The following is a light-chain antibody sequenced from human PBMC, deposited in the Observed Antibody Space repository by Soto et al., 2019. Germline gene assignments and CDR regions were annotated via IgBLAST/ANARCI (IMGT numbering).Light chain of an antibody. CDR1: QSMSTY. J-gene: IGKJ4*01. V-gene: IGKV1-39*01. Sequence: DIQMTQSPSSRSASVGDRVTITCRASQSMSTYLHWYQQKPGKAPNLLIYAASTLQSGVPSRFSGSGSGTDFTLTISSLQPEDFAAYFCQHGYSTPLTFGGGTKVDIK. CDR3: QHGYSTPLT. CDR2: AAS.